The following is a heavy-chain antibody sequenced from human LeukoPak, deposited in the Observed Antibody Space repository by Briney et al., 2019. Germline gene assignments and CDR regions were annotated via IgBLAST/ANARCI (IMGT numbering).Heavy chain of an antibody. J-gene: IGHJ4*02. V-gene: IGHV3-7*01. CDR3: ASTATFDY. Sequence: GGSLRLSCAASGFTFSSYWMSWVRQAPGKGLEWVANIKQDGSEEYYVDSVKGRFTISRDNAKNSLHLQMTSLRAEDTAVYYCASTATFDYWGQGTPVTVSS. CDR2: IKQDGSEE. D-gene: IGHD2-21*02. CDR1: GFTFSSYW.